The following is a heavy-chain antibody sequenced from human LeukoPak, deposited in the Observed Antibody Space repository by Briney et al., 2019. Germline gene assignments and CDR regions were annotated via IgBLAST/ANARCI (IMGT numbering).Heavy chain of an antibody. J-gene: IGHJ5*02. D-gene: IGHD2-8*01. V-gene: IGHV4-39*07. CDR2: IYYSGST. CDR1: GGSISSRSYY. CDR3: ARDKMVYAFNWFDP. Sequence: SETLSLTCTVSGGSISSRSYYWGWIRQPPGKGLEWIGSIYYSGSTYYNPSLKSRVTISVDTSKNQFSLKLSSVTAADTAVYYCARDKMVYAFNWFDPWGQGTLVTVSS.